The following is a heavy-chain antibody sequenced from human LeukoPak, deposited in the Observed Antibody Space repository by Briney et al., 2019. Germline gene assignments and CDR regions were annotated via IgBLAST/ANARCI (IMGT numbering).Heavy chain of an antibody. D-gene: IGHD1-14*01. CDR2: ISSSSSYI. Sequence: GSLRLSCAASGFTFSSYSMNWVRQAPGKGLEWVSSISSSSSYIYYADSVKGRFTISRDNAKNSLYLQMNSLRAEDTAVYYCARDRTDWDYYYMDVWGKGTTVTVSS. CDR1: GFTFSSYS. J-gene: IGHJ6*03. CDR3: ARDRTDWDYYYMDV. V-gene: IGHV3-21*01.